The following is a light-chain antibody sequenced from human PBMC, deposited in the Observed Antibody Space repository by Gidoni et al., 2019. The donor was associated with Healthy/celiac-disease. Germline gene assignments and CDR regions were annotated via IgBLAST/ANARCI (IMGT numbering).Light chain of an antibody. Sequence: QSVLTQPPSVSAAPGQKVTISFSGSSSNIGNNYVSCYQQLPGTAPKLLIYDNNKRPSGIPDRFSGSKSGTSATLGITGLQTGDEADYYCGTWDSSLSAVVVGGGTKLTVL. CDR2: DNN. CDR3: GTWDSSLSAVV. J-gene: IGLJ3*02. CDR1: SSNIGNNY. V-gene: IGLV1-51*01.